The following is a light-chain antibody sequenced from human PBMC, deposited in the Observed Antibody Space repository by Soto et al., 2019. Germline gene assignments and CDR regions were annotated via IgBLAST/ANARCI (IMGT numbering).Light chain of an antibody. J-gene: IGKJ5*01. V-gene: IGKV3-15*01. CDR3: QQYNTWRSIT. Sequence: EIVVTPSTATLSVSAVAIVTLCCMSRQSVGSKVAWYQQKPGQAPRLLIYDTSTRATGIPARFSGSGFGTEFTLTITSQQSEDFAVYHCQQYNTWRSITFGQGTRLEIK. CDR1: QSVGSK. CDR2: DTS.